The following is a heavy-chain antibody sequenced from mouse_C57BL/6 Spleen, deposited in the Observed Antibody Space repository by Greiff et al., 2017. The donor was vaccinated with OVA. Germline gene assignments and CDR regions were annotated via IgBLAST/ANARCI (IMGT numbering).Heavy chain of an antibody. J-gene: IGHJ1*03. CDR2: INPSNGGT. V-gene: IGHV1-53*01. CDR3: ARSGGNYVDWYFDV. CDR1: GYTFTSYW. Sequence: QVQLQQSGPELVKPGASVKLSCKASGYTFTSYWMHWVKQRPGQGLEWIGNINPSNGGTNYNEKFKSKATLTVDKSSSTAYMQLSSLTSEDSAVYYCARSGGNYVDWYFDVWGTGTTVTVSS. D-gene: IGHD2-1*01.